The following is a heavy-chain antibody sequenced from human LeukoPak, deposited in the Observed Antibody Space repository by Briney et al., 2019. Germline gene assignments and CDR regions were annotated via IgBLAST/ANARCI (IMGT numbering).Heavy chain of an antibody. V-gene: IGHV4-59*08. CDR3: ARQGTSGSYLTGLDV. CDR1: SGSISTYY. Sequence: SETLSLTCTLSSGSISTYYSSWIRQPPGKGLGWMGYIFHSVSTTYNPSLSSRLTISVDTSKNQFSLELRSVTAADTAVYYCARQGTSGSYLTGLDVWGQGTTVTVSS. D-gene: IGHD3-22*01. CDR2: IFHSVST. J-gene: IGHJ6*02.